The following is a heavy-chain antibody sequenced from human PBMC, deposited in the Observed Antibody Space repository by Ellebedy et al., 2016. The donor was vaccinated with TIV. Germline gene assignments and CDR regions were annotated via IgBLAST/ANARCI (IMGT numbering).Heavy chain of an antibody. Sequence: GESLKISCAASGFNFSTYGMQWVRQAPGKGLEWVANIKQDGSEIYYVDSVKGRFTISRDNAENSLFLQMISLRADDTAVYYCARMGHETGGSYSGGLDSWGQGALVTVSS. D-gene: IGHD3-3*01. V-gene: IGHV3-7*01. J-gene: IGHJ4*02. CDR1: GFNFSTYG. CDR3: ARMGHETGGSYSGGLDS. CDR2: IKQDGSEI.